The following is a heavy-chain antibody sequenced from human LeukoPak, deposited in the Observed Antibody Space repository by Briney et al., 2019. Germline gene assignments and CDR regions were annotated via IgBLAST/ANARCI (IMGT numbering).Heavy chain of an antibody. CDR2: IYYSGST. J-gene: IGHJ4*02. Sequence: PSETLSLTCTVSGGSISSSSYYWGWIRQPPGKGLEWIGSIYYSGSTYYNPSLKSRCTISVDTSKTQFSLKLSSVTAADTAVYYCARRQYDFWSGYSDYWGQGTLVTVSS. CDR1: GGSISSSSYY. D-gene: IGHD3-3*01. CDR3: ARRQYDFWSGYSDY. V-gene: IGHV4-39*01.